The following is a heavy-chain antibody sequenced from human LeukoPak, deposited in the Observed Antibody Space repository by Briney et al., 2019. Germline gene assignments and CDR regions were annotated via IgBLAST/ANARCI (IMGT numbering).Heavy chain of an antibody. V-gene: IGHV4-4*07. CDR2: IYTSGST. Sequence: SETLSLTCTVSGGSISSYYWSWIRQPAGKGLEWIGRIYTSGSTNYNPSLKSRVTMSVDTSKNQFSLKLSSVTAADTAVYYCARRAQAAAPGAPLYYYYGMDVWGQGTTVTVSS. CDR1: GGSISSYY. J-gene: IGHJ6*02. D-gene: IGHD6-13*01. CDR3: ARRAQAAAPGAPLYYYYGMDV.